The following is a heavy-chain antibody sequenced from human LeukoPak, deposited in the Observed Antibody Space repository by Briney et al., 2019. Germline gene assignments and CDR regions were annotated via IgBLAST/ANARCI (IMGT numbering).Heavy chain of an antibody. D-gene: IGHD1-1*01. V-gene: IGHV4-39*01. CDR2: IYYSDST. Sequence: PSETLSLTCTVSGGSISSSTYYWGWIRQARGKGLEWIGTIYYSDSTNYNPSLNSRLTISVDMSKNHFSLNLNSVTAADTAVYYCARQTNRGAGNFDSWGQGTLVTVSS. J-gene: IGHJ4*02. CDR1: GGSISSSTYY. CDR3: ARQTNRGAGNFDS.